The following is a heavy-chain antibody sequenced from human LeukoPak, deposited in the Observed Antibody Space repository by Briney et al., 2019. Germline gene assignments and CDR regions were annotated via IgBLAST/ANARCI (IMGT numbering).Heavy chain of an antibody. CDR3: ALLGLN. Sequence: PGGSLRLSCVGSGFTFSSYAMSWVRQAPGKGLEWVSSIVGSGYTTYYADSVKGRFTISRDNSKNTVYLQMNSLRAEDTVVYYCALLGLNWGQGTLATVSS. V-gene: IGHV3-23*01. J-gene: IGHJ4*02. CDR1: GFTFSSYA. D-gene: IGHD2-15*01. CDR2: IVGSGYTT.